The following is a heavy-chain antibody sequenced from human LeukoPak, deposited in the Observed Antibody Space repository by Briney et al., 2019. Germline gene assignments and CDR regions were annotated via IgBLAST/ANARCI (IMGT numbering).Heavy chain of an antibody. D-gene: IGHD2-8*02. CDR1: GYSFTTYW. J-gene: IGHJ4*02. CDR2: IYPGDSDT. Sequence: GESLKISCKGSGYSFTTYWIGWVRQMPGKGLECMGIIYPGDSDTTYSPSFQGQVTISADKSISTPYLQLSSLKASDTAIYYCARRVNTGYYFDYWGQGTLVTVSS. V-gene: IGHV5-51*01. CDR3: ARRVNTGYYFDY.